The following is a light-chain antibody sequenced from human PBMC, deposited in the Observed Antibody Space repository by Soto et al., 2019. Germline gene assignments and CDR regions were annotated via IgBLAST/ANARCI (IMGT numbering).Light chain of an antibody. J-gene: IGKJ5*01. V-gene: IGKV3-11*01. CDR1: PSVTNF. Sequence: EIVLTQSPATLSLSPGERATLSCRASPSVTNFLAWYQQKPDQATRLIIYGAFNRATGIPARFSGSGSGTDFTLTLSSLEPEDSAFYYCQQRSNWPPITFGQGTRLEIK. CDR2: GAF. CDR3: QQRSNWPPIT.